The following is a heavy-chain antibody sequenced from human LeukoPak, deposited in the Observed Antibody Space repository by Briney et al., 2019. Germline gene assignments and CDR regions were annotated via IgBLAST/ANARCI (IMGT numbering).Heavy chain of an antibody. CDR1: GFTVSSNH. Sequence: GGSLRLSCAASGFTVSSNHMSWVRQAPGKGLEWVSVIYSGGSTYYADSVKGRFTISRDNAKNTVYLEMNSLRAEDTAVYYCVRGQLWSYYHDYWGQGTLVTVSS. J-gene: IGHJ4*02. CDR2: IYSGGST. V-gene: IGHV3-53*01. CDR3: VRGQLWSYYHDY. D-gene: IGHD5-18*01.